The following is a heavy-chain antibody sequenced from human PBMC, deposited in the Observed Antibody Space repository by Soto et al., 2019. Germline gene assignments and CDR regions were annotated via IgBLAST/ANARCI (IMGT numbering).Heavy chain of an antibody. J-gene: IGHJ6*02. Sequence: QVKLQESGPRLVKPSETLSLTCTVSGDSIRSYYWSWIRQPPGKGLEWICYIFYSGTTTYNPSLRGRVTISVDRSHNQFSLELTSVTAADTAVYFCARDLRGAGTSGYYGMDVWGQGTTVSVSS. V-gene: IGHV4-59*01. CDR1: GDSIRSYY. CDR3: ARDLRGAGTSGYYGMDV. CDR2: IFYSGTT. D-gene: IGHD6-19*01.